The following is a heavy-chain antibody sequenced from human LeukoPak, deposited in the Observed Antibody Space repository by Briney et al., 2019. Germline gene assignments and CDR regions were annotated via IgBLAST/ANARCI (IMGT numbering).Heavy chain of an antibody. CDR3: AKDLTYYYGLGSSTNAFDI. CDR2: ISGSGDYT. Sequence: GGSLRLSCAASGFTFSYYAMSWVHQAPGKGLEWVSGISGSGDYTYYADSLKGRFTISRDNSKNTLYLQMNSLRAEDTALYYCAKDLTYYYGLGSSTNAFDIWGQGTMVTVSS. V-gene: IGHV3-23*01. J-gene: IGHJ3*02. CDR1: GFTFSYYA. D-gene: IGHD3-10*01.